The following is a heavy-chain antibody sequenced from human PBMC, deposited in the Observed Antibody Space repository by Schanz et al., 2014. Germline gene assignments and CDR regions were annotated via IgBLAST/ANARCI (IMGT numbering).Heavy chain of an antibody. CDR2: ITSGSAK. D-gene: IGHD3-3*01. V-gene: IGHV3-11*04. CDR1: GFTFRDYQ. J-gene: IGHJ4*02. CDR3: ARDKGGYYPFDY. Sequence: QVQLVESGGGLVKPGGSLRLSCTASGFTFRDYQMTWIRQAPGKGLEWVSYITSGSAKFYADSVKGRFTISRDNAKNSLYLQMNSLRAEDTAVYYCARDKGGYYPFDYWGRGTLVTVSS.